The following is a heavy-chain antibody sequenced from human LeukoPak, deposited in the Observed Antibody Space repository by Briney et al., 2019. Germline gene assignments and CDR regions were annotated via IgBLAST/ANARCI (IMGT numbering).Heavy chain of an antibody. V-gene: IGHV3-30*18. J-gene: IGHJ3*02. CDR1: GFTFSSYG. D-gene: IGHD3-10*01. Sequence: PGGSLRLSCAASGFTFSSYGMHWVRQAPGKGLEWVAVISYDGSNKYYADSVNGRFTISRDNSKNTLYLQMNSLRAEDTAVYYCAKDAWFGELGYAFDIWGQGTMVTVSS. CDR2: ISYDGSNK. CDR3: AKDAWFGELGYAFDI.